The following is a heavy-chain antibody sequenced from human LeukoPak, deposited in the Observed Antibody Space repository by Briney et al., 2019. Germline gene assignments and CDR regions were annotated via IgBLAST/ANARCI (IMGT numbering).Heavy chain of an antibody. Sequence: SETLSLTCTVSGGSISSYYWNWVRQPPGKGLEWIGNIYSSGSTDYIPSLKSRVTISLDTSKFQFSLRLNSVTAADTAVYYCARADPNASGYFYRFNWFDPWGQGTLVTVSS. CDR3: ARADPNASGYFYRFNWFDP. CDR1: GGSISSYY. V-gene: IGHV4-59*01. D-gene: IGHD3-10*01. J-gene: IGHJ5*02. CDR2: IYSSGST.